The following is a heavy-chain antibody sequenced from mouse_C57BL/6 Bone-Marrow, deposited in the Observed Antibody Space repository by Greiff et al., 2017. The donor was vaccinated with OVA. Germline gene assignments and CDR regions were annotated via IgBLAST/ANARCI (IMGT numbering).Heavy chain of an antibody. CDR2: IYPGDGDT. CDR1: GYAFSSSW. J-gene: IGHJ2*01. Sequence: QVQLQQSGPELVKPGASVKISCKASGYAFSSSWMNWVKQRPGKGLEWIGRIYPGDGDTNYNGKFKGKATLTADKSSSTAYMQLSSLTSEDSAVYFCARSTMVTIDYWCQGTTLTVSS. V-gene: IGHV1-82*01. D-gene: IGHD2-2*01. CDR3: ARSTMVTIDY.